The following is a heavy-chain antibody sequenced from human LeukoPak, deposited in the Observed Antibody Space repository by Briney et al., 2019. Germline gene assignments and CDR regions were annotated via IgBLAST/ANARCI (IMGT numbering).Heavy chain of an antibody. D-gene: IGHD6-6*01. Sequence: PGGSLRLSCAASGFIFSTYSMNWVRQAPGKGLEWVSSISSSSTYIYYADSLKGRFTISRDNAKNTLYLQMNSLRAEVTAVYYCARDGYSSSFYFDYWGQGTLVTVSS. J-gene: IGHJ4*02. V-gene: IGHV3-21*01. CDR3: ARDGYSSSFYFDY. CDR1: GFIFSTYS. CDR2: ISSSSTYI.